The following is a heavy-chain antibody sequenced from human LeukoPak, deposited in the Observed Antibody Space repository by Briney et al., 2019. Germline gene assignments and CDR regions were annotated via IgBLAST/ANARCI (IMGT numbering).Heavy chain of an antibody. CDR2: INPSGGST. Sequence: VASVKVSCRASGYTFTSYYMHWVRQAPGQGLEWMGIINPSGGSTSYAQKFQGRVTMTRDTSTSTVYMELSSLRSEDTAVYYCARGGAAAQNYYYGMDVWGQGTTVTVSS. J-gene: IGHJ6*02. CDR3: ARGGAAAQNYYYGMDV. V-gene: IGHV1-46*01. D-gene: IGHD6-13*01. CDR1: GYTFTSYY.